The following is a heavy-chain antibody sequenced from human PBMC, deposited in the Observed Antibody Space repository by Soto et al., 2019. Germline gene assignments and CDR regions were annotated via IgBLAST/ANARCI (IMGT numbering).Heavy chain of an antibody. CDR2: IYYSGST. J-gene: IGHJ3*02. V-gene: IGHV4-59*01. CDR1: GGSISSYY. Sequence: SETLSLTCTVSGGSISSYYWSWIRQPPGKGLEWIGYIYYSGSTNYNPSLKSRVTISVDTSNNQFSLKLSSVTAADTAVYYCARATVQLERPDAFDIWGQGTMVTVSS. D-gene: IGHD1-1*01. CDR3: ARATVQLERPDAFDI.